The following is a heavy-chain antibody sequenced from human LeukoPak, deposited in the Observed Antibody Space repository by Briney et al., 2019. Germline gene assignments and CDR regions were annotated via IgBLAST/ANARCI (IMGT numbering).Heavy chain of an antibody. V-gene: IGHV3-21*01. CDR3: ARAPTFSGWFDY. Sequence: GGSLRLSCAASGFTFSSYSMNWVRQAPGKGLEWVSSISSSSSYIYYADSVKGRFTISRDNAKNSLYLQMNSLRVEDTAVYYCARAPTFSGWFDYWGQGTLVTVSS. D-gene: IGHD6-19*01. CDR1: GFTFSSYS. CDR2: ISSSSSYI. J-gene: IGHJ4*02.